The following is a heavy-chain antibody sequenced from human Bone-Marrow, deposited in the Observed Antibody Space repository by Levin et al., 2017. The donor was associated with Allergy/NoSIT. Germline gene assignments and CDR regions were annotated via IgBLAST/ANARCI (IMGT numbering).Heavy chain of an antibody. D-gene: IGHD3-10*01. CDR3: ARHLSGSSHLPGFGMDV. Sequence: SGESLKISCMGSGYNFRDNWISWVRQKPGQGLEWMARIDPSDSYGNYGPSFQGRVTISADNFISTVFLEWGSLEASDTAVYYCARHLSGSSHLPGFGMDVWGQGTTVTV. CDR1: GYNFRDNW. CDR2: IDPSDSYG. V-gene: IGHV5-10-1*01. J-gene: IGHJ6*02.